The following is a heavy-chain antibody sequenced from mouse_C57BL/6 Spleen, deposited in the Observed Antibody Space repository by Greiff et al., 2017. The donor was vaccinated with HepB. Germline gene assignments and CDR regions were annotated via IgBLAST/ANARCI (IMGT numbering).Heavy chain of an antibody. CDR2: ISSGSSTT. V-gene: IGHV5-17*01. CDR3: ATLTGTEAY. Sequence: EVLLVESGGGLVKPGGSLKLSCAASGFTFSDYGMHWVRQAPEKGLEWVAYISSGSSTTYYADTVKGRFTISRDNAKNTLFLQMTSLRSEDTAVYYCATLTGTEAYWGQGTLVTVSA. J-gene: IGHJ3*01. D-gene: IGHD4-1*01. CDR1: GFTFSDYG.